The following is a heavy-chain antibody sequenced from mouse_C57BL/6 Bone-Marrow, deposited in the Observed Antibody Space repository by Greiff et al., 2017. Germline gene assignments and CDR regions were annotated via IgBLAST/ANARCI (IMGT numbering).Heavy chain of an antibody. CDR1: GFTFSDYG. CDR3: ARQGYYGRRDRWYFDV. J-gene: IGHJ1*03. Sequence: EVQGVESGGGLVQPGGSLKLSCAASGFTFSDYGMAWVRQAPRKGPEWVAFISNLAYSIYYADTVTGRFTISRENAKNTLYLEMSSLRSEDTAMYYCARQGYYGRRDRWYFDVWGTGTTVTVSS. CDR2: ISNLAYSI. D-gene: IGHD1-1*01. V-gene: IGHV5-15*01.